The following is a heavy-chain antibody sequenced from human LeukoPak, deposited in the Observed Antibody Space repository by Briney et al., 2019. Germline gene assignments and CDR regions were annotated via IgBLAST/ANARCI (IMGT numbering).Heavy chain of an antibody. CDR2: INSDGSST. CDR1: GFTFSSYW. J-gene: IGHJ4*02. CDR3: AKDLYLTGYSFDY. Sequence: GGSLRLSCAASGFTFSSYWMHWVRQAPGKGLVWVSRINSDGSSTNYVDSVKGRFTISRDNAKNTLYLQLNSLRAEDTAVYYCAKDLYLTGYSFDYWGQGTLVTVSS. D-gene: IGHD3-9*01. V-gene: IGHV3-74*01.